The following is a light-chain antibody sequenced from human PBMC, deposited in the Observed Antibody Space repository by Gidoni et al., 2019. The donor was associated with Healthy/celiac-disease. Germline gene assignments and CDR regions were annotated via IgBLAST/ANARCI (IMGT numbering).Light chain of an antibody. J-gene: IGKJ1*01. Sequence: EIVLTQSLVTLSLSPGERATLSCRASLSVSSSYLAWYQQKPGQAPRLLIYGASSRATGIPDRFSGSGSGTDFTLTISRLEPEDFAVYYCQQYGSSPTFGQGTKVEIK. V-gene: IGKV3-20*01. CDR3: QQYGSSPT. CDR1: LSVSSSY. CDR2: GAS.